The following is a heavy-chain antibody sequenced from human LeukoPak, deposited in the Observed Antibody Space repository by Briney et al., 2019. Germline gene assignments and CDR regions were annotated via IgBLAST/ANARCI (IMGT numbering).Heavy chain of an antibody. D-gene: IGHD1-26*01. J-gene: IGHJ4*02. CDR1: GFTFSSYS. V-gene: IGHV3-53*01. CDR2: IYSGGST. CDR3: AKDAGYSGSYWRPFDY. Sequence: GGSLRLSCAASGFTFSSYSMNWVRQAPGKGLEWVSVIYSGGSTYYADSVKGRFTISRDNSKNTLYLQMNSLRAEDTAVYYCAKDAGYSGSYWRPFDYWGQGTLVTVSS.